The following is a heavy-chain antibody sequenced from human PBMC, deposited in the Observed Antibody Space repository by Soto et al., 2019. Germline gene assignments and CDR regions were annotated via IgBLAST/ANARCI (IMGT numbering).Heavy chain of an antibody. CDR3: ARDPVRSRYDSSVNYFDY. J-gene: IGHJ4*02. Sequence: QVQLVQSGAEVKKPGASVKVSCKASGYTFTSYGISWVRQAPGQGLEWMGWISAYNGNTNYAQKLQGRVTMTTDTATSTAYMELRSLRSDDTAVYYCARDPVRSRYDSSVNYFDYWGQGTLVTVSS. CDR1: GYTFTSYG. D-gene: IGHD3-22*01. CDR2: ISAYNGNT. V-gene: IGHV1-18*01.